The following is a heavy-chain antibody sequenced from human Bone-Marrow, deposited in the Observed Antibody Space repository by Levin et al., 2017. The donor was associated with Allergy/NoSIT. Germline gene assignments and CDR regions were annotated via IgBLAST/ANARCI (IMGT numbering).Heavy chain of an antibody. CDR3: AKAPTPYSSGGYYYYGMDV. Sequence: GESLKISCAASGFTFSSYGMHWVRQAPGKGLEWVAVISYDGSNKYYADSVKGRFTISRDNSKNTLYLQMNSLRAEDTAVYYCAKAPTPYSSGGYYYYGMDVWGQGTTVTVSS. J-gene: IGHJ6*02. D-gene: IGHD6-19*01. V-gene: IGHV3-30*18. CDR2: ISYDGSNK. CDR1: GFTFSSYG.